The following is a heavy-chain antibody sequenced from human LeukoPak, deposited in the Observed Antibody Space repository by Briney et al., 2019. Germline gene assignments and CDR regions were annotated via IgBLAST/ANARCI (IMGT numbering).Heavy chain of an antibody. CDR1: GYTFTSYY. D-gene: IGHD3-16*01. CDR2: INPSGGST. CDR3: ALRGIWARYNWFDP. V-gene: IGHV1-46*03. Sequence: ASVKVSCKASGYTFTSYYMHWVRQAPGQGLEWMGIINPSGGSTSYAQKFQGRVTMTRDMSTSTVYMELSSLRSEDTAVYCRALRGIWARYNWFDPWGQGTLVTVSS. J-gene: IGHJ5*02.